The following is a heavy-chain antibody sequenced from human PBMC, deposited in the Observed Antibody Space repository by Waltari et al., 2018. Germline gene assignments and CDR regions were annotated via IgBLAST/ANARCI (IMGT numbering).Heavy chain of an antibody. CDR1: GYTFTSYG. V-gene: IGHV1-18*01. CDR2: ISAYNGNT. Sequence: QVQLVQSGAEVKKPGASVKVSCKASGYTFTSYGISWVRQAPGQGLGWMRWISAYNGNTNYAQKRQGRVTMTTDTSTSTAYMELRSLRPDDAAVYYCARDWCSSTSCYLNWFDPWGQGTLVTVSS. D-gene: IGHD2-2*01. CDR3: ARDWCSSTSCYLNWFDP. J-gene: IGHJ5*02.